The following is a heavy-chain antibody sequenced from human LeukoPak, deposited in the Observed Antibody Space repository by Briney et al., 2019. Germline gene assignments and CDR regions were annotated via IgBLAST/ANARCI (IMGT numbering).Heavy chain of an antibody. D-gene: IGHD3-10*01. CDR2: ISSSSSYT. CDR1: GFTFSDYY. J-gene: IGHJ4*02. V-gene: IGHV3-11*06. Sequence: GGSLRLSCAAPGFTFSDYYMSWIRQAPGKGLEWVSYISSSSSYTNYADSVKGRFTISRDNAKNSLYLQMNSLRAEDTAVYYCARERGSGVFDYWGQGTLVTVSS. CDR3: ARERGSGVFDY.